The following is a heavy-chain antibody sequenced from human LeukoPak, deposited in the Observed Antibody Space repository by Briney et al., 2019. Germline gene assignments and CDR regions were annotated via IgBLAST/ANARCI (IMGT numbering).Heavy chain of an antibody. J-gene: IGHJ4*02. D-gene: IGHD4-17*01. V-gene: IGHV3-74*01. CDR1: GFTFSSYW. Sequence: GGSLRLSCAASGFTFSSYWMHWVRQAPGKGLGWVSRINSDGSGTSYADSVKGRFTISRDNAKNTLYLQMNSLRAEDTAVYYCARDKDGAVTTGDYWGQGTLVTVSS. CDR3: ARDKDGAVTTGDY. CDR2: INSDGSGT.